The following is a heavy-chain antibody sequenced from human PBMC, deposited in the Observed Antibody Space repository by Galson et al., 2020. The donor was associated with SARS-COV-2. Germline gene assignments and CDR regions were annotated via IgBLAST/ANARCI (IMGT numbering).Heavy chain of an antibody. CDR1: GYIFTTYG. Sequence: ASVKVSCKASGYIFTTYGITRVRQVPGQGLEWVGWISAHSGDTSYAQNLQGRVTLTTDPPTSTAYMELRSLRSDDTAVYYCARDRDYSLDYWGQGTLVIVSS. D-gene: IGHD4-4*01. J-gene: IGHJ4*02. CDR3: ARDRDYSLDY. V-gene: IGHV1-18*01. CDR2: ISAHSGDT.